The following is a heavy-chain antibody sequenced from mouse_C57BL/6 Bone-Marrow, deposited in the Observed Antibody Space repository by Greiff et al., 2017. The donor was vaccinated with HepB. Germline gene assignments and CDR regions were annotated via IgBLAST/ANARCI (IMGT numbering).Heavy chain of an antibody. Sequence: EVQGVESGGGLVQPGGSLKLSCAASGFTFSDYGMAWVRQAPRKGPEWVAFISNLAYSIYYADTVTGRFTISRENAKNTLYLEMSSLRSEDTAMYYCARHKGNPYYAMDYWGQGTSVTVSS. CDR2: ISNLAYSI. D-gene: IGHD2-1*01. CDR3: ARHKGNPYYAMDY. V-gene: IGHV5-15*01. J-gene: IGHJ4*01. CDR1: GFTFSDYG.